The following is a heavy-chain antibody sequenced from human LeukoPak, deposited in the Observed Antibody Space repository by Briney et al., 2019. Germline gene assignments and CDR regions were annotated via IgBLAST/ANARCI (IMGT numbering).Heavy chain of an antibody. CDR3: ARSGSGRLRYFEADY. J-gene: IGHJ4*02. Sequence: ASVKVSFKASGYTFTNYGISWVRQAPGQGLEWMGWISAYNGDTNSAQKLQGRVTMTTDTSTSTAYMELRSLRSDDTAVYYCARSGSGRLRYFEADYWGQGTLVTVSS. CDR2: ISAYNGDT. CDR1: GYTFTNYG. D-gene: IGHD3-9*01. V-gene: IGHV1-18*01.